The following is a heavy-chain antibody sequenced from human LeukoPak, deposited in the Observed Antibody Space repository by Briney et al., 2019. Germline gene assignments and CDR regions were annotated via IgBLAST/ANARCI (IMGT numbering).Heavy chain of an antibody. CDR3: AHAASMVRGMTSYNDFDP. Sequence: SGPTLFNARQTHTLTFTISWFSCGTSGVGVAWIRQPPGKALEWLALIYWDDDKRYSPSLKSRLTITKDTSKNQVVLTMTTMDPVDTATYYCAHAASMVRGMTSYNDFDPWGQGTLVTVSS. CDR2: IYWDDDK. CDR1: WFSCGTSGVG. J-gene: IGHJ5*02. V-gene: IGHV2-5*02. D-gene: IGHD3-10*01.